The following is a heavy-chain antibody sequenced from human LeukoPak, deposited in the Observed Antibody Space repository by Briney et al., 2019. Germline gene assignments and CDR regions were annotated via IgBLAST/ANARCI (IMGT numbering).Heavy chain of an antibody. D-gene: IGHD1-26*01. CDR3: ARTGQAGGDY. J-gene: IGHJ4*02. CDR2: IYYSGST. Sequence: SETLSLTCTVSGGSISSSSYYWGWLRQPPGKGLEWIGSIYYSGSTYYNPSLKSRVTISVDTSKNQFSLKLSSVTAADTAVYYCARTGQAGGDYWGQGTLVTVSS. V-gene: IGHV4-39*01. CDR1: GGSISSSSYY.